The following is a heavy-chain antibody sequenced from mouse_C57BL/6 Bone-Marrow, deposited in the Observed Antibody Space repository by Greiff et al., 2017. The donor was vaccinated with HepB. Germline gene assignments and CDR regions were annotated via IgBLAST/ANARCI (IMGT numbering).Heavy chain of an antibody. Sequence: VQLQESGAELVKPGASVKMSCKASGYTFTSYWITWVKQRPGQGLEWIGDIYPGSGSTNYNEKFKSKATLTVDTSSSTAYMQLSSLTSEDSAVYYCAKIYYGNYGWFDYWGQGTTLTVSS. D-gene: IGHD2-1*01. CDR3: AKIYYGNYGWFDY. CDR2: IYPGSGST. CDR1: GYTFTSYW. V-gene: IGHV1-55*01. J-gene: IGHJ2*01.